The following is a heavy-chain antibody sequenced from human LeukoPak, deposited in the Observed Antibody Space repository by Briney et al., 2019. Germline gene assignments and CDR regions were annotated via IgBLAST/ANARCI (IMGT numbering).Heavy chain of an antibody. CDR3: AKAGVAATHDYYYYGMDV. V-gene: IGHV3-30*04. Sequence: GGSLRLSCAASGFTFSSYAMHWVRQAPGKGLEWVAVISYDGSNKYYADSVKGRFTISRDNSKNTLYLQMNSLRAEDTAVYYCAKAGVAATHDYYYYGMDVWGQGTTVTVSS. CDR2: ISYDGSNK. J-gene: IGHJ6*02. CDR1: GFTFSSYA. D-gene: IGHD2-15*01.